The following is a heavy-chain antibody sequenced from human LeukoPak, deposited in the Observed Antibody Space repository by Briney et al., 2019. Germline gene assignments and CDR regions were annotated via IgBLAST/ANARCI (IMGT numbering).Heavy chain of an antibody. CDR1: GLTVSSNY. CDR2: LYPNSAT. J-gene: IGHJ4*02. Sequence: TGGSLRLCCVASGLTVSSNYMSWVRQAAEKGLEWVSVLYPNSATHYADSLKGRFTISRDNSKNTLYLQVNSLRGEDTAVYYCARVSVAAELDYFDYWGQGTLVTVSS. V-gene: IGHV3-53*01. CDR3: ARVSVAAELDYFDY. D-gene: IGHD4-23*01.